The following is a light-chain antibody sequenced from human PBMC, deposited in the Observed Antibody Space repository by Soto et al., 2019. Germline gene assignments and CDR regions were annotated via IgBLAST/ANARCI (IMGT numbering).Light chain of an antibody. Sequence: QSVLTQSPSASASLGASVKFTCTLSSGHSSYAIAWHQQQPEKGPRYLMKLNSDGSHSKGDGIPDRFSGSSSGAERYLTISSLQSEDEADYYCQTWGTGIVVFGGRTKLTVL. CDR1: SGHSSYA. CDR2: LNSDGSH. CDR3: QTWGTGIVV. J-gene: IGLJ2*01. V-gene: IGLV4-69*01.